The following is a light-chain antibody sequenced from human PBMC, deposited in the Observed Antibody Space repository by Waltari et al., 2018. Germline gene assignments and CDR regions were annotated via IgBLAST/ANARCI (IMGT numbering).Light chain of an antibody. CDR1: QNINTNF. J-gene: IGKJ2*01. Sequence: EIVLTQSPGTLSLSPGERATLSCRASQNINTNFLTWYQQKPGQAPRLLIYGVSSRATDIPDRFSGSGSGTDFTLTISRLEPEDIAVYYCQQYSRPSYTFGQGTKLEIK. V-gene: IGKV3-20*01. CDR2: GVS. CDR3: QQYSRPSYT.